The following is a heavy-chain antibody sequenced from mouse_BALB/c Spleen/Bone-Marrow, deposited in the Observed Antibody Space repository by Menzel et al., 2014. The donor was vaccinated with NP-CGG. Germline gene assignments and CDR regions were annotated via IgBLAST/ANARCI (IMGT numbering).Heavy chain of an antibody. D-gene: IGHD1-2*01. CDR2: INPANGDT. CDR1: GYTFTNYL. CDR3: ARGAEYGFIDY. V-gene: IGHV1-54*01. J-gene: IGHJ4*01. Sequence: VQLVQSGAGLVRPGTSVKVSCTASGYTFTNYLVEWVKQRPGQGLEWIGVINPANGDTNYNAKFKGKATMTADKSSNTAYMHLSRLTLDDYAIYFYARGAEYGFIDYWGQGTTVAVSS.